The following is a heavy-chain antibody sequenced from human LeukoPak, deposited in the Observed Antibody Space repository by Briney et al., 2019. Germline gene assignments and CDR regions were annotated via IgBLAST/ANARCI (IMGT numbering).Heavy chain of an antibody. J-gene: IGHJ4*02. CDR2: ISFDGSNK. CDR3: AREGYIYGSSYFDF. V-gene: IGHV3-30*04. Sequence: GGSLRLSCAASGFTFSSYAMHWVRQAPGKVLEWVAVISFDGSNKYYADSVKGRFTISRDNSKYTLYSQMNSLRAEDTAVYYCAREGYIYGSSYFDFWGQGTLVTVSS. D-gene: IGHD5-18*01. CDR1: GFTFSSYA.